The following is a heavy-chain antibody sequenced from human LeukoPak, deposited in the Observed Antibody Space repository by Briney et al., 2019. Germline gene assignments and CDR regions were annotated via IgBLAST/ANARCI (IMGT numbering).Heavy chain of an antibody. J-gene: IGHJ4*02. CDR3: ARLRVTGDFDY. CDR1: GGSFSGYY. CDR2: INHSGST. Sequence: SESLSLTCAVYGGSFSGYYWRWMPPTPGKGLEWIGEINHSGSTNYNPSLKSRVTISVDTSKNQFSLRLTSVTAADTAVYYCARLRVTGDFDYWGQGTLVTVSS. D-gene: IGHD5-12*01. V-gene: IGHV4-34*01.